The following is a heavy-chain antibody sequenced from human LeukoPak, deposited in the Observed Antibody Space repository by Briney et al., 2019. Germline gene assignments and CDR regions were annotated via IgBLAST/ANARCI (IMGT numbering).Heavy chain of an antibody. V-gene: IGHV3-9*01. CDR1: GFTFDDYA. CDR3: ARGGGSSSWYVPGYGMDV. J-gene: IGHJ6*02. CDR2: ISWNSGSI. Sequence: PGGSLRLSCAASGFTFDDYAMHWVRQAPGKGLEWVSGISWNSGSIGYADSVKGRFTISRDNAKNSLYLQMNSLRAEDTAVYYCARGGGSSSWYVPGYGMDVWGQGTTATVSS. D-gene: IGHD6-13*01.